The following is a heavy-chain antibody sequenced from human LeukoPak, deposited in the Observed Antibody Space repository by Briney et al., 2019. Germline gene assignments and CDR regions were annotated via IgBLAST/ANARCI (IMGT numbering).Heavy chain of an antibody. V-gene: IGHV1-3*01. J-gene: IGHJ4*02. CDR1: GYTFTSYA. CDR2: INAGNGNT. D-gene: IGHD5-24*01. Sequence: ASVKVSCKASGYTFTSYAMHWVRQAPGQRLEWMGWINAGNGNTKYSQKFQGRVTITRDTSASTAYMELSSLRSEDTAVYYCARAVTQRWLQLTPLGYWGQGTLVTVSS. CDR3: ARAVTQRWLQLTPLGY.